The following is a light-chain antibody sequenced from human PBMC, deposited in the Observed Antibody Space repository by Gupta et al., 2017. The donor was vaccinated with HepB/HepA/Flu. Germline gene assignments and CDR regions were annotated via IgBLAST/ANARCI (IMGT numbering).Light chain of an antibody. CDR1: QSISDY. V-gene: IGKV1-39*01. CDR3: QQSFIVPRT. CDR2: GSS. Sequence: DIQMTQSPSSLSASVGDRVTITCRANQSISDYLNWYLQKPGKPPTLLIYGSSTLHSGVPSRFIGSGSGTDFTLTITSLQPADFAIYYCQQSFIVPRTFGQGT. J-gene: IGKJ1*01.